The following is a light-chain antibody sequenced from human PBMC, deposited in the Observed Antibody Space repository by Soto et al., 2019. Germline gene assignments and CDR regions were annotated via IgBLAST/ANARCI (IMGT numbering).Light chain of an antibody. CDR1: SGHSTYI. V-gene: IGLV4-60*02. CDR3: ETWDSNTHRV. CDR2: LERSGSY. J-gene: IGLJ3*02. Sequence: QLVLTQSSSASASLGSSVKLTCTLSSGHSTYIIAWHQQQPGKAPRYLMKLERSGSYNKGRGVPDRFSGSSSGADRYLTISYLQFEDEADYYCETWDSNTHRVFGGGTKVTVL.